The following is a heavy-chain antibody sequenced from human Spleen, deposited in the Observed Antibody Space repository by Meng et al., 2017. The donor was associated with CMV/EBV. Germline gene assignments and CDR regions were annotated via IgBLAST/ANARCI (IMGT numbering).Heavy chain of an antibody. CDR2: IYPGDSDT. CDR3: ARSGSSSSGGGYYYYGMDV. J-gene: IGHJ6*02. CDR1: GYSFTSYW. V-gene: IGHV5-51*01. Sequence: GESLKISCKGSGYSFTSYWIGWVRQMPGKGLEWMGIIYPGDSDTRYRPSFQGQVTISADKSISTAYLQWSSLKASDTAMYYCARSGSSSSGGGYYYYGMDVWGQGTTVTVSS. D-gene: IGHD6-6*01.